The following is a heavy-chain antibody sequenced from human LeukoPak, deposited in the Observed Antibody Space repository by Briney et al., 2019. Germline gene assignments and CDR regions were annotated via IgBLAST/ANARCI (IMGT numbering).Heavy chain of an antibody. Sequence: ASVKVSCKASGYTFTSYGISWVRQAPGQGLEWMGWISAYNGNTNYAQKLQGRVTMTTDTSTSTAYMELRSLRSDDTAVYYCARDQPFDILTGYSDYWGQGTLVTVSS. V-gene: IGHV1-18*01. D-gene: IGHD3-9*01. J-gene: IGHJ4*02. CDR3: ARDQPFDILTGYSDY. CDR2: ISAYNGNT. CDR1: GYTFTSYG.